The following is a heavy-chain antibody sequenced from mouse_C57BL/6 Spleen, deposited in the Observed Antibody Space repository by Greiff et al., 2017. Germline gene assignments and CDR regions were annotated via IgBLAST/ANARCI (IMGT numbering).Heavy chain of an antibody. Sequence: VQLQQPGAELVMPGASVKLSCKASGYTFTSYWMHWVKQRPGQGLEWIGEIDPSDSYTNYNQKFKGKSTLTVDKSSSTAYMQRSSLTSEDSAVYYCARGTVVGRGGYWGQITTLTGSS. D-gene: IGHD1-1*01. CDR2: IDPSDSYT. V-gene: IGHV1-69*01. CDR3: ARGTVVGRGGY. J-gene: IGHJ2*01. CDR1: GYTFTSYW.